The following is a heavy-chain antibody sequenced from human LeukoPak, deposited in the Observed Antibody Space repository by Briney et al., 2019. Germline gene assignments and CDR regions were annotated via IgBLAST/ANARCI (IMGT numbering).Heavy chain of an antibody. CDR3: ARVPTNTEPGGNWFDP. CDR1: GYTFTDYF. J-gene: IGHJ5*02. D-gene: IGHD5-12*01. Sequence: ASVKVSCKASGYTFTDYFMHWVRLAPGQGLEWMGWINPNSGATKYAQKFQGRVTMTRDTSISTAYMELSWLGSDDAAIYYCARVPTNTEPGGNWFDPWGQGTLVTVSS. V-gene: IGHV1-2*02. CDR2: INPNSGAT.